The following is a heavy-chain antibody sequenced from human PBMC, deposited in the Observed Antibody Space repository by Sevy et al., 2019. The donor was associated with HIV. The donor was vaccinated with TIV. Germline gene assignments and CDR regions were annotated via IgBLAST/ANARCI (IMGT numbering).Heavy chain of an antibody. CDR1: GFTFRTHS. CDR2: ISGSGSTI. D-gene: IGHD6-6*01. J-gene: IGHJ6*02. CDR3: AREPGYSSSSDFYYYGMDV. V-gene: IGHV3-48*02. Sequence: GGSLRLSCVASGFTFRTHSMNWVRQAPGKGLEWISFISGSGSTISYAGSVKGRFTVTRDNAQHSLSLQMNSLRDEDTAVYYCAREPGYSSSSDFYYYGMDVWGQGTTVTVSS.